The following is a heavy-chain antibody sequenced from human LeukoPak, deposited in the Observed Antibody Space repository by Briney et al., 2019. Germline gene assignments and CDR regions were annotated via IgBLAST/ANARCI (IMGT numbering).Heavy chain of an antibody. CDR2: IWYDGSNK. CDR1: GFTFSSYG. J-gene: IGHJ6*03. D-gene: IGHD1-7*01. V-gene: IGHV3-33*01. CDR3: ARGPSITGTTPYYYYMDV. Sequence: GGSLRLSCAASGFTFSSYGMHWVRQAPGKGLEWVAVIWYDGSNKYYADSVKGRFTISRDNSKNTLYLQMNSLRAEDTAVYYCARGPSITGTTPYYYYMDVWGKGTMVTVSS.